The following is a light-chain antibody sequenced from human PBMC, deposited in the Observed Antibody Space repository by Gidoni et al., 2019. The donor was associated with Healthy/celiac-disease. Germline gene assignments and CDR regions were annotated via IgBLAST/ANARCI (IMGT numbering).Light chain of an antibody. CDR2: AAS. CDR3: QQLNSYPSYT. CDR1: QGISSY. V-gene: IGKV1-9*01. Sequence: DIQLTQSPSFLSASVGDRVTITCRASQGISSYLAWYQQKPGKAPKLLISAASTLQSGVPSRFSGSGSGTEFTLTISSLQPEDFATYYCQQLNSYPSYTFGQGTKLEIK. J-gene: IGKJ2*01.